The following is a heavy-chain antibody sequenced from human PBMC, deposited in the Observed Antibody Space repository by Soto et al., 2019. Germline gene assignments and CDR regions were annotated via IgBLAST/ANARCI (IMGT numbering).Heavy chain of an antibody. D-gene: IGHD5-18*01. V-gene: IGHV3-11*04. Sequence: GGSLRLSCAASGFTFSGYSMSWIRQAPGKGLEWASSITSSGSNKYYADSVKGRFTISRDNAKNTLYLQMNSLRAEDTAVYYCAKDRYSYGPYGFDYWGQGTLVTVSS. CDR2: ITSSGSNK. J-gene: IGHJ4*02. CDR3: AKDRYSYGPYGFDY. CDR1: GFTFSGYS.